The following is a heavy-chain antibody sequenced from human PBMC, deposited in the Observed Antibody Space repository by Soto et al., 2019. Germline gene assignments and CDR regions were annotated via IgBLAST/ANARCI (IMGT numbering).Heavy chain of an antibody. CDR1: GFTFSSYA. D-gene: IGHD3-10*01. J-gene: IGHJ4*02. CDR2: ISGSGGST. V-gene: IGHV3-23*01. Sequence: PGGSLRLCYAASGFTFSSYAMSWVRQAPGKGLEWVSAISGSGGSTYYSDTVKGRFTISIDNSKNTLYLQMNSLRAEDTAVYYCAKPLQSMVRGVTLRYFDYWGQGTLVTVSS. CDR3: AKPLQSMVRGVTLRYFDY.